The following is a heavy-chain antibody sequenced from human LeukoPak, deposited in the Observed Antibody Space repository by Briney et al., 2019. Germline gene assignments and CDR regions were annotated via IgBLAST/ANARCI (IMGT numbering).Heavy chain of an antibody. J-gene: IGHJ2*01. CDR2: FYNTGYT. D-gene: IGHD1-26*01. Sequence: GGSLRLSCAASGFTFSSYSMNWVRQAPGKGLEWVSVFYNTGYTYYADSVKGRFTISRDHSKNTLYLQMNTLRAEDTAVYYCARGGRWDYYFDLWGRGTLVTVSS. CDR3: ARGGRWDYYFDL. V-gene: IGHV3-53*01. CDR1: GFTFSSYS.